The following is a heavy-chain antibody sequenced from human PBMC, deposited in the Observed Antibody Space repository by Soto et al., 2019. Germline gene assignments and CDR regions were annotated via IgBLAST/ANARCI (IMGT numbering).Heavy chain of an antibody. CDR1: GGTFSSYA. V-gene: IGHV1-69*01. CDR2: IIPIFGTA. Sequence: QVQLVQSGAEVKKPGSSVKVSCTASGGTFSSYAISWVRQAPGQGLEWMGGIIPIFGTANYAQKFQGRVTITADESTSTAYMELSSLRSEDTAVYYCARGDIVVVPAAPPAGAGGMDVWGQGTTVTVSS. CDR3: ARGDIVVVPAAPPAGAGGMDV. J-gene: IGHJ6*02. D-gene: IGHD2-2*01.